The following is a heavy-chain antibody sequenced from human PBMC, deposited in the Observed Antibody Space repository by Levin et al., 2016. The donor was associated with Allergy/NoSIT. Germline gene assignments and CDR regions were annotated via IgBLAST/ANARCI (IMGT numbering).Heavy chain of an antibody. Sequence: WVRQAPGQGLEWMGIINPSGGSTSYAQKFQGRVTMTRDTSTSTVYMELSSLRSEDTAVYYCATPSGATTACDYWGQGTLVTVSS. D-gene: IGHD1-26*01. CDR3: ATPSGATTACDY. V-gene: IGHV1-46*01. CDR2: INPSGGST. J-gene: IGHJ4*02.